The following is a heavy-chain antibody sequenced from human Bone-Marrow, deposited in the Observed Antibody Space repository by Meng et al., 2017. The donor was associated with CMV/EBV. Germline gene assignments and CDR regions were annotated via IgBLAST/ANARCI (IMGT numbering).Heavy chain of an antibody. J-gene: IGHJ4*02. D-gene: IGHD2-8*01. Sequence: GESLKISCAASGFTFSSYAMSWVRQAPGKGLEWVSAISGSGGSTYYADSVKGRFTISRDNSKNTLYLQMNSLRAEDTAVYYCARDGGVDIVLPDIDYWGQRKLVNVDS. CDR1: GFTFSSYA. V-gene: IGHV3-23*01. CDR3: ARDGGVDIVLPDIDY. CDR2: ISGSGGST.